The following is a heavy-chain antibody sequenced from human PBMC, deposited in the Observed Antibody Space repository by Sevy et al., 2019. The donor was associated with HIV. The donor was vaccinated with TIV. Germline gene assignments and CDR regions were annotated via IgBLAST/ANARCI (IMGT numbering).Heavy chain of an antibody. Sequence: GGSLRLSCAASGFTFSSYSMNWVRQAPGKGLEWVSYISSSSTIYYADSVKGRFTISRDNAKNSLYLQMNSLRDEDTAVYYCARDYYDSSGYSGTPSYAIAFDIWGQGTMVTVSS. CDR3: ARDYYDSSGYSGTPSYAIAFDI. V-gene: IGHV3-48*02. J-gene: IGHJ3*02. CDR2: ISSSSTI. D-gene: IGHD3-22*01. CDR1: GFTFSSYS.